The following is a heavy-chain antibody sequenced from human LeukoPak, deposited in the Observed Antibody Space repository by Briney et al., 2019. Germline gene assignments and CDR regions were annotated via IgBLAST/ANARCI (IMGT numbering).Heavy chain of an antibody. D-gene: IGHD3-10*01. Sequence: PSGTLSLTCAVSGGSISSGGYSWSWIRQPPGKGLEWIGYIYHSGSTYYNPSLKSRVTISVDRSKNQFSLKLSSVTAADTAVYYCARGITSFNWFDPWGQGTLVTVSS. CDR1: GGSISSGGYS. CDR3: ARGITSFNWFDP. V-gene: IGHV4-30-2*01. J-gene: IGHJ5*02. CDR2: IYHSGST.